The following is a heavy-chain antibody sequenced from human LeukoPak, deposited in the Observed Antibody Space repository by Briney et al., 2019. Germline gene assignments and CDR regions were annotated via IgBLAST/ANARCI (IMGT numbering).Heavy chain of an antibody. J-gene: IGHJ4*02. CDR2: IYYSGNT. CDR1: GVSVSSGTYY. CDR3: AGRRPAADFDC. D-gene: IGHD6-13*01. V-gene: IGHV4-61*01. Sequence: SKTLSLTCTVSGVSVSSGTYYWNWIRQPPGKGLEWIGYIYYSGNTNYNPSLKSRVTISLDTSKNQFSLKLSSVTAADTAMYYCAGRRPAADFDCWGQGTLVTVSS.